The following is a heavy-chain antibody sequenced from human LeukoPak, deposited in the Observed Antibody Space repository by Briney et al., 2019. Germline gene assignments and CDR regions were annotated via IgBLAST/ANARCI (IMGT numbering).Heavy chain of an antibody. V-gene: IGHV3-30*01. D-gene: IGHD5-18*01. Sequence: GGSLRLSCAVAGFTLKTYPMHWVRQAPGKGLQWLSVISFDGSNIYYADSVKGRFTISRDNSKNTLYLQMNSLIPEDTAVYYCARQYISGQWYFDYWGQGTLVTVSS. CDR2: ISFDGSNI. CDR3: ARQYISGQWYFDY. J-gene: IGHJ4*02. CDR1: GFTLKTYP.